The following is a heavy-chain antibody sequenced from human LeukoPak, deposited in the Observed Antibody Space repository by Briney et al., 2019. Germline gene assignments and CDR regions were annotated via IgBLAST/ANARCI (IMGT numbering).Heavy chain of an antibody. V-gene: IGHV3-23*01. J-gene: IGHJ4*02. CDR3: AKAIRGLVVGATY. D-gene: IGHD1-26*01. Sequence: PGGSLRLSCAASGFSLSSYAMSWVRQAPGKGLEWVSAISSTDAGTYHADSVRGRFTISRDSSKNTLYLQMNSLRAEDTAVYYCAKAIRGLVVGATYWGQGTLVTVSS. CDR1: GFSLSSYA. CDR2: ISSTDAGT.